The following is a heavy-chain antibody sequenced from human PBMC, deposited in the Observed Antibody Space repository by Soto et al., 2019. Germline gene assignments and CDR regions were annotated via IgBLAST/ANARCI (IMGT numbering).Heavy chain of an antibody. J-gene: IGHJ4*02. CDR3: ARYGSGSHYHFDS. Sequence: SETLSLTCTVSGGSISSDDYYWSWIRQHPGKGLEWIGYIYYSGSTYYNPSLKSRVTISLDTTENQFSPKLTSVTAADTAVYYCARYGSGSHYHFDSWGQGTLVTVSS. CDR1: GGSISSDDYY. CDR2: IYYSGST. D-gene: IGHD3-10*01. V-gene: IGHV4-31*03.